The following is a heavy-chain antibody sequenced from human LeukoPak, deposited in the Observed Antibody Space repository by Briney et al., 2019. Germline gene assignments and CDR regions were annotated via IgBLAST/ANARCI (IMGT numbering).Heavy chain of an antibody. V-gene: IGHV1-2*02. J-gene: IGHJ5*02. Sequence: ASVKVSCKASGYTFTGYYMHWVRQAPGQGLEWMGWINPNSGGTNYAQKFQGRVTMTRDTSISTAYMELSRLRSDDTAVYYCVRFEWVAATKRFDPWGQGTLVTVSS. CDR1: GYTFTGYY. CDR3: VRFEWVAATKRFDP. D-gene: IGHD2-15*01. CDR2: INPNSGGT.